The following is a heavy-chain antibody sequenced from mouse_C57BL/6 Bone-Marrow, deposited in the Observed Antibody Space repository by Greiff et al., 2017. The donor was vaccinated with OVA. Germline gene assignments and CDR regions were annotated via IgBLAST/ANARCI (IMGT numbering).Heavy chain of an antibody. D-gene: IGHD2-1*01. CDR1: GYTFTSYW. CDR2: IYPGNSDT. CDR3: TRGVIYYGTQGIAY. Sequence: EVQLQQSGTVLARPGASVKMSCKTSGYTFTSYWMHWVKQRPGQGLEWIGAIYPGNSDTSYNQKFQGTAKLPAFPSASTAYMKLSSLPNEDSAVEYCTRGVIYYGTQGIAYGGQGTRVTVSA. J-gene: IGHJ3*01. V-gene: IGHV1-5*01.